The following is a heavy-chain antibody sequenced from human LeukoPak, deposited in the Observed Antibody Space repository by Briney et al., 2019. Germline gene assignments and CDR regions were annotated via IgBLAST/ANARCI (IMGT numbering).Heavy chain of an antibody. V-gene: IGHV1-69*05. CDR2: IIPIFGTA. D-gene: IGHD6-13*01. CDR3: ARGYSSSWYDYFDY. CDR1: GCTFSSYA. J-gene: IGHJ4*02. Sequence: VASVKVSCKASGCTFSSYAISWVRQAPGQGLEWMGRIIPIFGTANYAQKFQGRVTITTDESTSTAYMELSRLRSDDTAVYYCARGYSSSWYDYFDYWGQGTLVTVSS.